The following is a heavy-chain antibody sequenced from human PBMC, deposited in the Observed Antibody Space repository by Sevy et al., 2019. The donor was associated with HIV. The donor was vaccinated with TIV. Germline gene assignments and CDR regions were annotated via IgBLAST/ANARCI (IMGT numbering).Heavy chain of an antibody. Sequence: GGSLRLSCAASGFTFSSYAMSWVRQAPGKGLEWVSAISGSGGSTYYADSVRGRFTISRDNSKNTLYLQMNSLRAEDTAVYYCAKQQWLGDAFDIWGQGTMVTVSS. CDR1: GFTFSSYA. J-gene: IGHJ3*02. D-gene: IGHD6-19*01. CDR3: AKQQWLGDAFDI. CDR2: ISGSGGST. V-gene: IGHV3-23*01.